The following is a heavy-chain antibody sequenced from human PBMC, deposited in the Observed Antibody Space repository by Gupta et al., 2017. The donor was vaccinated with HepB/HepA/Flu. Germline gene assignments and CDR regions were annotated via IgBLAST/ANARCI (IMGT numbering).Heavy chain of an antibody. CDR1: GYTLTELS. V-gene: IGHV1-24*01. D-gene: IGHD1-1*01. CDR2: FDPEDGET. J-gene: IGHJ4*02. Sequence: SCKVSGYTLTELSMHWVRQAPGKGLEWMGGFDPEDGETIYAQKFQGRVTMTEDTSTDTAYMELSSLRSEDTAVYYCATELRSGTLGVYWGQGTLVTVSS. CDR3: ATELRSGTLGVY.